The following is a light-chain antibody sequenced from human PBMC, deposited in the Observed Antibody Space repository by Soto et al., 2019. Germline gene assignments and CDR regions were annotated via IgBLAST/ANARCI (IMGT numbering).Light chain of an antibody. CDR3: QQSYSTPIT. Sequence: DIQMTQSPSSLSASVGDRVTITCRASQSISSYLNWYQQKPGKAPKLLIYAASSLQSGVPSRFSGSGSGTDFTLPISSLHPEDFATYSCQQSYSTPITFGQGTRLEIK. CDR2: AAS. J-gene: IGKJ5*01. V-gene: IGKV1-39*01. CDR1: QSISSY.